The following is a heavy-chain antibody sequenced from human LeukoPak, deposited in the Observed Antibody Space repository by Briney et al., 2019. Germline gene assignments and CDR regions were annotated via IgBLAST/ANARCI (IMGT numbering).Heavy chain of an antibody. CDR3: ARNGWKSLDY. D-gene: IGHD1-1*01. CDR1: GFTFSSHS. J-gene: IGHJ4*02. V-gene: IGHV3-48*02. Sequence: GGSLRLSCAASGFTFSSHSMNWVRQAPGKGLEWVSYISSSSSTIYYADSVKGRSTISRDNAKNSLYLQMYSLRDEDTAVYYCARNGWKSLDYWGQGTLVTVSS. CDR2: ISSSSSTI.